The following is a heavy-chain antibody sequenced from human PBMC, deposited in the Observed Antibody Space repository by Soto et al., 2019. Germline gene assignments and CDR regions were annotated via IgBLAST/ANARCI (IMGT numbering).Heavy chain of an antibody. Sequence: PSETLSLTCAVSVYSISSGYYWGWLRQPPVKGLGCIGSIYHGGSTYYNPSLNSRVTLSIDMTNNHVSLILNSVTAADTAVYYCARVGPWVPYYYDSSPYNFENWFDPWGQGTMVTVSS. CDR2: IYHGGST. V-gene: IGHV4-38-2*01. CDR3: ARVGPWVPYYYDSSPYNFENWFDP. CDR1: VYSISSGYY. D-gene: IGHD3-22*01. J-gene: IGHJ5*02.